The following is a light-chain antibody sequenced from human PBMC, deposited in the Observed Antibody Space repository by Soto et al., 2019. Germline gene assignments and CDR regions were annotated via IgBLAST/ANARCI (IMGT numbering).Light chain of an antibody. V-gene: IGLV2-23*01. CDR2: ETT. J-gene: IGLJ1*01. Sequence: QSVLTQPASVSGSPGQSITISCTGTSNDVGSYDLVSWYQQHPGKAPKLIIFETTKRPSGVSVRFSGSKSGNTASLTISGLHAEDEADYFCSSYADITAYVFGSGTKLTVL. CDR3: SSYADITAYV. CDR1: SNDVGSYDL.